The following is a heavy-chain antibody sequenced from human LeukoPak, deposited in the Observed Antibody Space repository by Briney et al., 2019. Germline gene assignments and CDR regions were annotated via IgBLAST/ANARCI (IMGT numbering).Heavy chain of an antibody. CDR3: ARRDGWNGFDY. Sequence: SETLSLTCAVYGGSFSGYYWSWIRQPPGKGLEWIGEVNHSGSTNYNPSLKSRVTISVDTSKNQFSLKLSSVTAADTAAYYCARRDGWNGFDYWGQGTLVTVSS. J-gene: IGHJ4*02. CDR2: VNHSGST. V-gene: IGHV4-34*01. CDR1: GGSFSGYY. D-gene: IGHD1-1*01.